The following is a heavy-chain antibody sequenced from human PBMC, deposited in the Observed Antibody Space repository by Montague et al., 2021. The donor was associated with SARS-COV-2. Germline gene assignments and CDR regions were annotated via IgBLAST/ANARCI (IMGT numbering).Heavy chain of an antibody. V-gene: IGHV4-59*01. J-gene: IGHJ4*02. Sequence: SETLSLTCTVSGGSISPYYWSWIRPPPGKGLVWIGNIYYTGSTNYNSSLKSRLTISVDTSENQFSLKVTSVTTTDTAVYYCARVGWALRVGDYYFDYWGQGTLVTVSS. D-gene: IGHD1-26*01. CDR1: GGSISPYY. CDR3: ARVGWALRVGDYYFDY. CDR2: IYYTGST.